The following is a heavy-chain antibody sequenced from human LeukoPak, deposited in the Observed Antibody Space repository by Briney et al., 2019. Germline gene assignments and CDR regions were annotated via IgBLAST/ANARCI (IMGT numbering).Heavy chain of an antibody. CDR2: ISSSSSYI. J-gene: IGHJ4*02. D-gene: IGHD3-10*01. CDR3: AKANYYGSGSYSGIDY. Sequence: GGSLRLSCAASGFTFSSYSMNWVRQAPGKGLEWVSSISSSSSYIYYADSVKGRFTISRDNSKNTLYLQMNSLRAEDTAVYYCAKANYYGSGSYSGIDYWGQGTLVTVSS. V-gene: IGHV3-21*04. CDR1: GFTFSSYS.